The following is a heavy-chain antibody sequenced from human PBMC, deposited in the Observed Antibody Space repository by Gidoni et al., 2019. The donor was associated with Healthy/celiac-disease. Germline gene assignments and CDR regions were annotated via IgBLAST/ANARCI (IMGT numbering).Heavy chain of an antibody. D-gene: IGHD3-16*01. CDR3: ARRGERGSVGDAFDI. V-gene: IGHV4-39*01. Sequence: QLQLQESGPGLVKPPETLSLTCTVSGGLISSSSYYWCWIRQPPGKGLEWSGSIYYSGSTYYNPSLKSRITISVDTSKNQFSLKLSSVTAADTAVYYCARRGERGSVGDAFDIWGQGTMVTVSS. CDR1: GGLISSSSYY. J-gene: IGHJ3*02. CDR2: IYYSGST.